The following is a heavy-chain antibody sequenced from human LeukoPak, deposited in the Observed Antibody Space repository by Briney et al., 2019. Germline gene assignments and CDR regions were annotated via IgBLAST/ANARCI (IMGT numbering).Heavy chain of an antibody. D-gene: IGHD2-2*01. J-gene: IGHJ5*02. V-gene: IGHV4-59*01. CDR3: ARAGYQLLSNWFDP. Sequence: KPSETLSLTCTVSGGSISSYYWSWIRQPPGKGLEWIGYIYYSGSTNYNPSLKSRVTISVDTSKNQFSLKLSSVTAADTAVYYCARAGYQLLSNWFDPWGQGTLVTVSS. CDR2: IYYSGST. CDR1: GGSISSYY.